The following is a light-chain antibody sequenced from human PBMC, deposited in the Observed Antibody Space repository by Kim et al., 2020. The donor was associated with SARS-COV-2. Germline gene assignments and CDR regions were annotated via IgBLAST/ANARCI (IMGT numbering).Light chain of an antibody. CDR1: EMKDKY. CDR2: QDR. Sequence: VWPRQTGSSTCNGNEMKDKYGHWQQQKPGQAPVLVIDQDRKRATGMPVRISSSSTGDTVTLSRSGAEAVDEADCYWQAWDSSNVVFGGGTQLTVL. J-gene: IGLJ3*02. V-gene: IGLV3-1*01. CDR3: QAWDSSNVV.